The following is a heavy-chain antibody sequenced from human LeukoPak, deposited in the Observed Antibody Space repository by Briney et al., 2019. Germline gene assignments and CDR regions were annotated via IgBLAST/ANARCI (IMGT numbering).Heavy chain of an antibody. CDR3: ARVPDFWIDY. Sequence: ASVKVSCKASGYTFTSYDINWVRQAPGQGLEWMGWMKPNSGNTVYAQKLKGRVTMTRNTSISTSYMELSSLRSEDTAVYYCARVPDFWIDYWGQGTLVTVSS. CDR1: GYTFTSYD. V-gene: IGHV1-8*01. J-gene: IGHJ4*02. CDR2: MKPNSGNT. D-gene: IGHD3-3*01.